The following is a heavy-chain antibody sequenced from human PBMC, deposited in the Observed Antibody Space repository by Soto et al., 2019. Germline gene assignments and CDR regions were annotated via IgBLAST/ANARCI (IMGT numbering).Heavy chain of an antibody. V-gene: IGHV4-34*01. CDR3: AGYTSGWSFDY. CDR1: GGSFSGYY. CDR2: IYHSGTT. J-gene: IGHJ4*02. D-gene: IGHD6-19*01. Sequence: PSETLSLTCAVYGGSFSGYYWSWIRQHPGKGLEWIGYIYHSGTTYYNPSLKSRVTISVDTSKNQFSLKLSSVTAADTAVYYCAGYTSGWSFDYWGQGTLVTVSS.